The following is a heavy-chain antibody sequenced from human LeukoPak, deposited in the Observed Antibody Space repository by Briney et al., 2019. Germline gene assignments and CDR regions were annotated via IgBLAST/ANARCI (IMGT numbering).Heavy chain of an antibody. CDR3: ATSAMVRGVYNWFDP. Sequence: PSETLSLTCAVYGGSFSGYYWSWIRQPPGKGLEWIGGINHSGSTNYNPSLKSRVTISVDTSKNQFSLKLSSVTAADTAVYYCATSAMVRGVYNWFDPWGQGTLVTVSS. V-gene: IGHV4-34*01. D-gene: IGHD3-10*01. CDR2: INHSGST. CDR1: GGSFSGYY. J-gene: IGHJ5*02.